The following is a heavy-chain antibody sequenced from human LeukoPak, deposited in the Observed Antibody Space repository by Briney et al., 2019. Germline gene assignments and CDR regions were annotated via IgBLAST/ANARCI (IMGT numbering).Heavy chain of an antibody. D-gene: IGHD3-10*01. CDR2: IYTSGST. V-gene: IGHV4-4*09. CDR3: ARHGSYGSGLTDAFDI. J-gene: IGHJ3*02. CDR1: GGSISSYY. Sequence: PSETLSLTCTVSGGSISSYYWSWIRQPPGKGLEWIGYIYTSGSTNYNPSLKSRVTISVDTSKNQFSLKLSSVTAADTAVYYCARHGSYGSGLTDAFDIWGQGTMVTVSS.